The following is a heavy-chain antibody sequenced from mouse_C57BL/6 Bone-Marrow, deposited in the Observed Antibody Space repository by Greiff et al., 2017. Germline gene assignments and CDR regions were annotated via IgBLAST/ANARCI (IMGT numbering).Heavy chain of an antibody. Sequence: QVQLQQSGPGLVQPSQSLSITCTVSGFSLTSYGVHWVRQSPGKGLEWLGVIWRGGSTDYNAAFISRLSISKDNSKSQVFFKMNSLQADDTAIYYCARNGGYYGPFAYWGQGTLVTVSA. CDR3: ARNGGYYGPFAY. CDR2: IWRGGST. CDR1: GFSLTSYG. J-gene: IGHJ3*01. V-gene: IGHV2-2*01. D-gene: IGHD1-1*01.